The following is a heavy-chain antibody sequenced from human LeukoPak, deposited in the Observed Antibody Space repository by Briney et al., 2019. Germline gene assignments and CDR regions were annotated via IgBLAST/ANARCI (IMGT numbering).Heavy chain of an antibody. J-gene: IGHJ4*02. Sequence: SETLSRTCTVSGGSISSGGYYWSWIRQPPGKGLEWIGYIYHSGSTYYNPSLKSRVTISVDRSKNQFSLKLSSVTAADTAVYYCARGRYDFWSGFPFDYWGQGTLVTVSS. V-gene: IGHV4-30-2*01. D-gene: IGHD3/OR15-3a*01. CDR1: GGSISSGGYY. CDR2: IYHSGST. CDR3: ARGRYDFWSGFPFDY.